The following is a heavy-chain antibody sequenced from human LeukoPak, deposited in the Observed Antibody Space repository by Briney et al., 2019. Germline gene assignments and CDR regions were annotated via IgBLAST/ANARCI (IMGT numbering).Heavy chain of an antibody. D-gene: IGHD6-25*01. Sequence: GGSLRLSCAASGFTFSSHWMHWVRHAPGKGLVWVSRIKDDGSHTNYADSVKGRFTISRDNAKNTLSLQMNSLRAEDTAVYYCARGSGIITGIDEWGQGTLVTVSS. CDR2: IKDDGSHT. V-gene: IGHV3-74*01. J-gene: IGHJ4*02. CDR3: ARGSGIITGIDE. CDR1: GFTFSSHW.